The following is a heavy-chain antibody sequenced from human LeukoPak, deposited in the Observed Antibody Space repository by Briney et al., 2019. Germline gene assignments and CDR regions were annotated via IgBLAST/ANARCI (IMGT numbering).Heavy chain of an antibody. Sequence: GGSLRLSCAASGFTFNYYNMNWVRQAPGKALEWVSSITSSGAYIFYADSVRGRFTISRDDAKDSLYLQMNSLRAEDTAVYYCARVQWGGSGSWNFDYWGQGTLVTVSS. D-gene: IGHD3-10*01. V-gene: IGHV3-21*04. CDR3: ARVQWGGSGSWNFDY. J-gene: IGHJ4*02. CDR2: ITSSGAYI. CDR1: GFTFNYYN.